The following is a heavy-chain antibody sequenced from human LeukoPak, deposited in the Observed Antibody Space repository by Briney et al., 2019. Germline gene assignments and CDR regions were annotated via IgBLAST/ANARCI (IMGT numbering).Heavy chain of an antibody. CDR2: ISGSGGST. Sequence: PGGSLRLSCTASGFTFGDYAMSWVRQAPGKGLEWVSAISGSGGSTYYADSVKGRFTISRDNSKNTLYLQMNSLRAEDTAVYYCAKDSYDFWSGYYCYFDYWGQGTLVTVSS. J-gene: IGHJ4*02. CDR3: AKDSYDFWSGYYCYFDY. D-gene: IGHD3-3*01. CDR1: GFTFGDYA. V-gene: IGHV3-23*01.